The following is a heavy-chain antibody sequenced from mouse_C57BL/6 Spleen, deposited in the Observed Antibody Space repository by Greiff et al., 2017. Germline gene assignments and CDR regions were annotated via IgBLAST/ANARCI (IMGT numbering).Heavy chain of an antibody. D-gene: IGHD4-1*01. CDR2: IDPSDSET. J-gene: IGHJ2*01. V-gene: IGHV1-52*01. CDR1: GYTFTSYW. Sequence: QVQLQQPGAELVRPGSSVKLSCKASGYTFTSYWMHWVKQRPIQGLEWIGNIDPSDSETHYNQKFKDKATLTVDKSSSTAYMQLSSLTSEDSAVYYCARTGTRNYFDDWGQGTTLTVSS. CDR3: ARTGTRNYFDD.